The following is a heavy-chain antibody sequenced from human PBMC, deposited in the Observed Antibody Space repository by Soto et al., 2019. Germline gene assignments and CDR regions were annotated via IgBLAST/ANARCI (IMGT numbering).Heavy chain of an antibody. CDR2: IIPILGIA. Sequence: QVQLVQSGAEVKKPGSSVKVSCKASGGTFSSYTISWVLQSPGQGLEWMGRIIPILGIANYVQKFQGRVTITADKSTGTAYMELSSLRSEDTAVYYCAGEGEDGVYYWGQGTLVTVSS. V-gene: IGHV1-69*08. CDR3: AGEGEDGVYY. J-gene: IGHJ4*02. D-gene: IGHD3-3*01. CDR1: GGTFSSYT.